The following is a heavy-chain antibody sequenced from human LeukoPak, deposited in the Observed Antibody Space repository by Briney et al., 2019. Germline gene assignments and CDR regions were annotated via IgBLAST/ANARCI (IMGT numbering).Heavy chain of an antibody. J-gene: IGHJ4*02. CDR1: GGSIISHY. V-gene: IGHV4-59*11. CDR2: IYYSGST. CDR3: AIRFGRLEAGGTPFDS. D-gene: IGHD6-13*01. Sequence: SETLSLTCTVSGGSIISHYWSWIRQPPGKGLEWIGYIYYSGSTNYNPSLKSRVSISVDRSKKQFSLTLTSVTAADPPLYSCAIRFGRLEAGGTPFDSWGQGTLVTVSS.